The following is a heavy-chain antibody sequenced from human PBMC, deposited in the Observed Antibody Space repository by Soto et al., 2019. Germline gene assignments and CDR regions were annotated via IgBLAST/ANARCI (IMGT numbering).Heavy chain of an antibody. Sequence: ESLTISCKSSGYSFTDYWIGWVRQMPGKGLEWMGIIYPGDSDARYSPSFQGQVTISVDTSINTAFLRWNSLTASDTAMYYCARQADYNILTGYFYYFDYWGQGSLVTVSS. CDR3: ARQADYNILTGYFYYFDY. CDR1: GYSFTDYW. D-gene: IGHD3-9*01. J-gene: IGHJ4*02. V-gene: IGHV5-51*01. CDR2: IYPGDSDA.